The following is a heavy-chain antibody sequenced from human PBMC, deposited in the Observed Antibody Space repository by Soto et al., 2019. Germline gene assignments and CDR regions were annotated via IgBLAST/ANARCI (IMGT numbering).Heavy chain of an antibody. V-gene: IGHV3-15*07. CDR1: GFTFSNAW. D-gene: IGHD2-15*01. Sequence: GGSLRLSCAASGFTFSNAWMNWVRQAPGKGLEWVGRIKSKTDGGTTDYAAPVKGRFTISRDDSKNTLYLQMNSLKTEDTAVYYCTTDFGFAVVAATRGVDYWGQGTLVTVSS. CDR2: IKSKTDGGTT. J-gene: IGHJ4*02. CDR3: TTDFGFAVVAATRGVDY.